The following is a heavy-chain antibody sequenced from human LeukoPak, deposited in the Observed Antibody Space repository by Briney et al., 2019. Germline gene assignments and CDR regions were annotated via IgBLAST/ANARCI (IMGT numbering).Heavy chain of an antibody. CDR1: GGSISSGGYY. J-gene: IGHJ4*02. CDR2: IYYSGST. Sequence: SQTLSLTCTVSGGSISSGGYYWSWIRQHPGKGPEWLGYIYYSGSTYYNPSLKSRVTISVDTSKNQFSLKLSSVTAADTAVYYCAKDYDIVVVVAAAAPFDYWGQGTLVTVSS. D-gene: IGHD2-15*01. V-gene: IGHV4-31*03. CDR3: AKDYDIVVVVAAAAPFDY.